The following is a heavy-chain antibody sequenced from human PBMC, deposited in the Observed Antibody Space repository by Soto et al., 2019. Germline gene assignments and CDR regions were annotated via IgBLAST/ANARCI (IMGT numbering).Heavy chain of an antibody. J-gene: IGHJ4*02. D-gene: IGHD6-6*01. CDR2: ISHSGTT. CDR1: GESFRGYY. V-gene: IGHV4-34*01. Sequence: SETQSLTSAVYGESFRGYYWSWIRQPPGKGLEWIGEISHSGTTNYNPSLKSRVAMSVDTSKSQFSLNLTSVTAADTAVYYCARLGGSSSLWGQGTLVTVSS. CDR3: ARLGGSSSL.